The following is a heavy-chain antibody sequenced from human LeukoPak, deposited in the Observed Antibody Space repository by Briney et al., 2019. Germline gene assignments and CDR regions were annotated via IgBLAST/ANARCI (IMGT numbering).Heavy chain of an antibody. CDR3: ARSSGTGTFSY. D-gene: IGHD6-25*01. Sequence: PETLSLTCTVSGDSISRSTYYWAWIRQPPGKGLEWIGSVYYGRSPYFNPSLESRATISVDTSKNHFSLKMSSVTAADTAVYYCARSSGTGTFSYWGQGTLVTVSS. CDR2: VYYGRSP. CDR1: GDSISRSTYY. J-gene: IGHJ4*02. V-gene: IGHV4-39*02.